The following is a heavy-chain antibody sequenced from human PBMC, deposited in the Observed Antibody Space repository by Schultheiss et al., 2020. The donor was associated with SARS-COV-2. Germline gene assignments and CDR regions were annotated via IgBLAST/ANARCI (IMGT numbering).Heavy chain of an antibody. V-gene: IGHV4-61*01. Sequence: SETLSLTCTVSGGSVSSGSYYWSWIRQPPGKGLEWIGYIYYSGSTNYNPSLKSRVTISVDTSKNQFSLKLSSVTAADTAVYYCSCTHDYSNYPNWFDPWGQGTLVTVSS. D-gene: IGHD4-11*01. CDR1: GGSVSSGSYY. J-gene: IGHJ5*02. CDR2: IYYSGST. CDR3: SCTHDYSNYPNWFDP.